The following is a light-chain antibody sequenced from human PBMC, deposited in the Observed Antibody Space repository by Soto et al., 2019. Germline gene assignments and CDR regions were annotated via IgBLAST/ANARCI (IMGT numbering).Light chain of an antibody. CDR2: DAS. V-gene: IGKV3-11*01. CDR1: QSVSSQ. CDR3: QQRSSWPLLT. Sequence: EIVLTQSPATLSLSPGERATLSCRASQSVSSQLAWYQQKPGQAPRFLIYDASNRATGIPARFSGSGSGTDFTLTISSLEPEDFAIYYCQQRSSWPLLTFGGGTTVEIK. J-gene: IGKJ4*01.